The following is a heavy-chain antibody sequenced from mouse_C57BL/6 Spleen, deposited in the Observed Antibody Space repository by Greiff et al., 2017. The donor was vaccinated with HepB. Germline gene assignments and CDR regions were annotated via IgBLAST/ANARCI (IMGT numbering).Heavy chain of an antibody. CDR3: ERYKYYGSSYYYAMDY. D-gene: IGHD1-1*01. CDR2: INPNYGTT. V-gene: IGHV1-39*01. CDR1: GYSFTDYN. Sequence: VQLKQSGPELVKPGASVKISCKASGYSFTDYNMNWVKQSNGKSLEWIGVINPNYGTTSYNQKFKGKATLTVDQSSSTAYMQLNSLTSEDSAVYYCERYKYYGSSYYYAMDYWGQGTSVTVSS. J-gene: IGHJ4*01.